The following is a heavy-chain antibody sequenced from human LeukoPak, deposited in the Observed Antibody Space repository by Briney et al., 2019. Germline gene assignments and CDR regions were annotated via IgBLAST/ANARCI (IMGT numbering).Heavy chain of an antibody. CDR2: ISYDGSDK. CDR3: ARSHGGMDV. Sequence: GGSLRLSCAASGFTFSSYGMHWVRQAPGKGLEWVAVISYDGSDKYYAGSVKGRFTISRDNSKNTLYLQMNSLRAEDTAVYYCARSHGGMDVWGQGTTVTVSS. J-gene: IGHJ6*02. V-gene: IGHV3-30*03. CDR1: GFTFSSYG.